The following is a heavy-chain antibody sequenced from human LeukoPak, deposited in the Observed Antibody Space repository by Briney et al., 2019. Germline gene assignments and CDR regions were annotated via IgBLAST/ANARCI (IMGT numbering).Heavy chain of an antibody. CDR2: INPSGGST. CDR1: GYTFTSYY. V-gene: IGHV1-46*01. CDR3: ARDPKKRYSSSWYGIDY. J-gene: IGHJ4*02. D-gene: IGHD6-13*01. Sequence: GASVKVSCKASGYTFTSYYMHWVRQAPGQGLEWMGIINPSGGSTSYAQKFQGRVTMTRDMSTSTAYMELRSLRSDDTAVYYCARDPKKRYSSSWYGIDYWGQGTLVTVSS.